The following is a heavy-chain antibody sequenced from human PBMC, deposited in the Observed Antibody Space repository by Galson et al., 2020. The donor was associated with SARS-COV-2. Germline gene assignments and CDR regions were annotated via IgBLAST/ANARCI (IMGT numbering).Heavy chain of an antibody. CDR1: GASISITGF. CDR2: TYYTGTT. J-gene: IGHJ3*02. CDR3: ARRPSAVGSTRGAVDI. D-gene: IGHD1-26*01. V-gene: IGHV4-39*01. Sequence: ETSETLSLTCTVSGASISITGFWAWIRQSPGKGLEWLGTTYYTGTTYYNPSLKSRVSISVDTSKNQLSLKLTSVTAADTAVYYCARRPSAVGSTRGAVDIWGQGTMVTVSS.